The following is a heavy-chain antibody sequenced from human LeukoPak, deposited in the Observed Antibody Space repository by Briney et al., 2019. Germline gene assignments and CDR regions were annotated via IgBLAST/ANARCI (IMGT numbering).Heavy chain of an antibody. CDR1: GFTFGDYA. V-gene: IGHV3-9*01. Sequence: TGGSLRLSCAASGFTFGDYAMHWVRQVPGKGLEWVSGLNWNSEIIGYADSVKGRFTISRDNAKNSLYLQMKSLRVEDTALYYCTKDIELGGGVVGAFDFWGQGTLVTVSS. CDR3: TKDIELGGGVVGAFDF. D-gene: IGHD3-16*01. J-gene: IGHJ4*02. CDR2: LNWNSEII.